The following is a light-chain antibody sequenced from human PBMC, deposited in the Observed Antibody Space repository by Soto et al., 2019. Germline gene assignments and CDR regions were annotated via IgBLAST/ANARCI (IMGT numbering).Light chain of an antibody. CDR2: GAS. CDR1: QRVSNSY. J-gene: IGKJ2*01. Sequence: EIVLTQSPGTLSLSPGETATLSCRASQRVSNSYLAWYQKKPGQAPRLLIYGASSRAAGIPDRFSGGGSGTDFTLTVSRLEPEDFAVYFCQRYGGSPPFTFGQGTKVEI. V-gene: IGKV3-20*01. CDR3: QRYGGSPPFT.